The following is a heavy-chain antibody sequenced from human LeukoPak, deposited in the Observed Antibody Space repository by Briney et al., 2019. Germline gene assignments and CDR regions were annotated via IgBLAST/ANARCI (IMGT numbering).Heavy chain of an antibody. CDR3: AKDSIGEASGGMDV. CDR1: GFAFDNFA. Sequence: GGSLRLSCAASGFAFDNFAMHWVRRAPGKGLEWVSGISYNSGGRGYADSVKDRFTISRDNAKNSLYLQMNSLRSEDTALYYCAKDSIGEASGGMDVWGQGTTVTVSS. V-gene: IGHV3-9*01. D-gene: IGHD3-10*01. J-gene: IGHJ6*02. CDR2: ISYNSGGR.